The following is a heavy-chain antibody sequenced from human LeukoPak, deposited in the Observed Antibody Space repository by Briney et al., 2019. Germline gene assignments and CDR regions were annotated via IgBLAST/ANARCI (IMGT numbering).Heavy chain of an antibody. V-gene: IGHV3-23*01. CDR3: GKGDSRGSGSYYDDY. CDR1: GFTFSSYA. Sequence: GGSLRLSCAASGFTFSSYAMTWVRQAPGKGLEWVSAVSGSGVNTYYADSVKGRFTISRDNSKDTLYLQMNSLRAEDTAVYYCGKGDSRGSGSYYDDYWGQGTLVTVSS. CDR2: VSGSGVNT. J-gene: IGHJ4*02. D-gene: IGHD3-10*01.